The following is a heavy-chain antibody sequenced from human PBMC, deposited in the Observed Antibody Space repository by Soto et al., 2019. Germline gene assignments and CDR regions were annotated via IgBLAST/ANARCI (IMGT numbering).Heavy chain of an antibody. CDR1: GFSLSTSGMC. D-gene: IGHD2-21*01. CDR3: ARDSVALYYYYYGMDV. Sequence: GPTRVNPTQTLTLTCTFSGFSLSTSGMCVSWIRQPPGKALEWLARIDWDDDKYYSTSLKTRLTISKDTSKNQVVLTMTNMDPVDTATYYCARDSVALYYYYYGMDVWGQGTTVTVSS. J-gene: IGHJ6*02. CDR2: IDWDDDK. V-gene: IGHV2-70*11.